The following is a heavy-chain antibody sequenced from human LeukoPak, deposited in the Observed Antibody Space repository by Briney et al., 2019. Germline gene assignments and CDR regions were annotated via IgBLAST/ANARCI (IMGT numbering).Heavy chain of an antibody. J-gene: IGHJ6*02. Sequence: ASVKVSCKASGYTFTGYYMHWVRQAPGQGLEWMGWINPNSGGTNYAQKFQGRVTMTRDTSISTAYMELSRLRSDDTAVYYCARDLGSYDFWSGYYLFDYYYGMDVWGQGTTVTVSS. V-gene: IGHV1-2*02. CDR2: INPNSGGT. CDR3: ARDLGSYDFWSGYYLFDYYYGMDV. D-gene: IGHD3-3*01. CDR1: GYTFTGYY.